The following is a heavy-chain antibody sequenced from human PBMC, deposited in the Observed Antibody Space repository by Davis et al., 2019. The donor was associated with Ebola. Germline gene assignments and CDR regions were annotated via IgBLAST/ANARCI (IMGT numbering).Heavy chain of an antibody. V-gene: IGHV1-69*04. J-gene: IGHJ4*02. CDR1: GGTFSSYA. CDR2: IIPILGIA. Sequence: AASVKVSCKASGGTFSSYAISWVRQAPGQGLEWMGRIIPILGIANDAQKFQGRVTITADKSTSTAYMELSSLRSEDTAVYYCATVKPYYSSEFDYWGQGTLVTVSS. CDR3: ATVKPYYSSEFDY. D-gene: IGHD2/OR15-2a*01.